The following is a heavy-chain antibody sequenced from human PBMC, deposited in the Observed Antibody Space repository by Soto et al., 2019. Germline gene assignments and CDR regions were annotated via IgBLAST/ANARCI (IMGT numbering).Heavy chain of an antibody. Sequence: QVQLQQWGAGLLKPSETLSLTCAVFRGSFSGYFWSWIRQPPGKGLEWIGEINHSGSTNYNPSLNGRVTIAVDTSENQFSLKLTSVTAADTAVYYCARGEWLPRSDYWGQGTLVTVSS. CDR1: RGSFSGYF. J-gene: IGHJ4*02. D-gene: IGHD3-3*01. CDR2: INHSGST. CDR3: ARGEWLPRSDY. V-gene: IGHV4-34*01.